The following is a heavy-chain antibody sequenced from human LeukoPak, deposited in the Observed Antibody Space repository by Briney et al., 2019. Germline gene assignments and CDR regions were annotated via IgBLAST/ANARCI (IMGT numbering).Heavy chain of an antibody. CDR2: ISHRGST. V-gene: IGHV4-4*02. CDR3: ARQSYGVDAFDI. D-gene: IGHD4-17*01. J-gene: IGHJ3*02. Sequence: SETLSLTCTVSGGSISTNPYWWTWVRQPPGKGLEWIGEISHRGSTKYNPSLRSRVTISADESKNQFSLTFSSVTAADTAAYYCARQSYGVDAFDIWGQGTMVTVSS. CDR1: GGSISTNPYW.